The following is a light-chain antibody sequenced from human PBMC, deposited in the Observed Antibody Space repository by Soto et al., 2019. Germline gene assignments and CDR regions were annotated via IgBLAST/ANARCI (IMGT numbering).Light chain of an antibody. V-gene: IGKV3-11*01. J-gene: IGKJ4*01. CDR3: KQRSNWPLT. CDR2: DAS. CDR1: QSVSSY. Sequence: EIVLTQSPATLYLSPGERATLSCRASQSVSSYLAWYQQKPGQAPRLLIYDASNRATGIPARFSGSGSGTDFTLTSSSLEPEDFAVYFCKQRSNWPLTFGGGTKVEIK.